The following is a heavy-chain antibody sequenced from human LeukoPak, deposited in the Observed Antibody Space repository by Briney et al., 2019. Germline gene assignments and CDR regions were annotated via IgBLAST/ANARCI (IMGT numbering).Heavy chain of an antibody. Sequence: SQTLSLTCTVSGGSISSGGYHWSWIRQHPGKGLEWIGYIYYSGSTYYNPSLKSRVTISVDTSKNQFSLKLTSVTAADTAVYYCARDLGLDDAFDIWGQGTMVTVSS. J-gene: IGHJ3*02. CDR3: ARDLGLDDAFDI. V-gene: IGHV4-31*03. CDR1: GGSISSGGYH. CDR2: IYYSGST. D-gene: IGHD3-16*01.